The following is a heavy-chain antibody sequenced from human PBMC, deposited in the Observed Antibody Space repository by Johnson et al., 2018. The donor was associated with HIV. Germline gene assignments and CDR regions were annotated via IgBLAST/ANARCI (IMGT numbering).Heavy chain of an antibody. D-gene: IGHD6-19*01. CDR1: GFTFDDYT. J-gene: IGHJ3*02. CDR2: IKQDGSEK. Sequence: VHLVESGGVVVQPGRSLRLSCAASGFTFDDYTMHWVRPAPGKGLEWVANIKQDGSEKYYVDSVKGRFTISRDNSKNTLYLQINSLRAEDTAVYYCARDDSSGWYGLGAFDIWGQGTMVTVSS. V-gene: IGHV3-7*01. CDR3: ARDDSSGWYGLGAFDI.